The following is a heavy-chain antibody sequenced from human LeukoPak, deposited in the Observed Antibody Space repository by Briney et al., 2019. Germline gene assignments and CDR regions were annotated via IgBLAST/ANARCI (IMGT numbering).Heavy chain of an antibody. CDR1: GGSISSYY. V-gene: IGHV4-59*01. Sequence: SETLSLTCTVSGGSISSYYWSWIRQPPGKGLEWIGYIYYSGSTNYNPSLKSRVTISVDTSKNQFSLKLNSVTAADTAVYYCARARRYCSSTSCRTIVNYYYTDVWGKGTTVTVSS. D-gene: IGHD2-2*01. CDR2: IYYSGST. J-gene: IGHJ6*03. CDR3: ARARRYCSSTSCRTIVNYYYTDV.